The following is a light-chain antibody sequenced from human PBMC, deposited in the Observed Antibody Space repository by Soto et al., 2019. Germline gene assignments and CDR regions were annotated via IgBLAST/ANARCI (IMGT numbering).Light chain of an antibody. CDR3: SSFTGSTTWV. V-gene: IGLV2-14*01. J-gene: IGLJ3*02. Sequence: QSALTQPASLSGSPGQSITMFCTGTSNDVGGYNYVSWYQQHPGKAPKLIIYEVSNRPSGISSRFSGSKSANTASLTISGXXXXXXAEXXCSSFTGSTTWVFGGGTKVTVL. CDR2: EVS. CDR1: SNDVGGYNY.